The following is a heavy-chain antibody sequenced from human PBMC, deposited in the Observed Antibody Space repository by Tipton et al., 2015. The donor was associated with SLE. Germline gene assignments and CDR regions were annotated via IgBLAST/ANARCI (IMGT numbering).Heavy chain of an antibody. Sequence: QLVQSGTEVKKPGESLKISCKGSGYSFTSYWIGWVRQMPGKGLEWMGIIYPGDSDTRYSPSFQGQVTISADKSISTAYLQWSSLKASDTAMYYCARPLGLWFGDPPVIDYWGQGTLVTVSS. CDR2: IYPGDSDT. CDR3: ARPLGLWFGDPPVIDY. D-gene: IGHD3-10*01. J-gene: IGHJ4*02. V-gene: IGHV5-51*03. CDR1: GYSFTSYW.